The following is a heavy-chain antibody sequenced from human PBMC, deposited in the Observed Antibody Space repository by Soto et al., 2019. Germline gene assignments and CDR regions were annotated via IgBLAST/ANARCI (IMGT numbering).Heavy chain of an antibody. CDR1: GFTFSSYA. J-gene: IGHJ4*02. CDR3: TTGLSNGYYNFDY. CDR2: ISYDGGTT. Sequence: WGSLRLSCAASGFTFSSYARHWVRQAPGKGLEWVALISYDGGTTDYAAPVKGRITISRDHSKDTLYLQMNSLKTEDTAVYYCTTGLSNGYYNFDYWGQGTPVTVSS. V-gene: IGHV3-15*01. D-gene: IGHD3-22*01.